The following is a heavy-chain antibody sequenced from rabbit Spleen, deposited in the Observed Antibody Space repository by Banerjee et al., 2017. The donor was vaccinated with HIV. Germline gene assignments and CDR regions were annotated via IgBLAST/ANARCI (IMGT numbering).Heavy chain of an antibody. Sequence: QEQLEESGGDLVKPGGTLTLTCTASGFSLSSYVMTWVRQAPGKGLEWIGHINTGSGRLYYANWVNGRFTISKTSSTTVTLQMTSLTAADTATYFCARGGADGSVAYDTVFNLWGPGTLVTVS. CDR1: GFSLSSYV. D-gene: IGHD6-1*01. V-gene: IGHV1S45*01. J-gene: IGHJ4*01. CDR3: ARGGADGSVAYDTVFNL. CDR2: INTGSGRL.